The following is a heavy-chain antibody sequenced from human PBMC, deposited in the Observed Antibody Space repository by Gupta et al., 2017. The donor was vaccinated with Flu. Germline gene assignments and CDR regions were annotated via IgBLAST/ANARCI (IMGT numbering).Heavy chain of an antibody. V-gene: IGHV3-30*03. J-gene: IGHJ4*02. D-gene: IGHD5-18*01. CDR1: RIYC. CDR3: TTEYHSSPRLFDY. CDR2: MSYCGSSK. Sequence: RIYCMRWVSQAPRKGLGWVAVMSYCGSSKYTADSVEGRVTITGDNSTTRLDLKMTSLMAENTAMSDWTTEYHSSPRLFDYWGQGTLVTVSS.